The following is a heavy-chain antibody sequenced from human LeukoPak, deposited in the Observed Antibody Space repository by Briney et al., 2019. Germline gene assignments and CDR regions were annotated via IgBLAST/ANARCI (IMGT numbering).Heavy chain of an antibody. CDR3: AGGSSTSCYTFDY. CDR2: INHSGST. V-gene: IGHV4-34*01. Sequence: SETLSLTCAVYGGSFSGYYWSWIRQPPGKGLEWIGEINHSGSTNYNPSLKSRVTISVDTSKNQFSLKLSSVTAADTAVYYCAGGSSTSCYTFDYWGQGTLVTVSS. CDR1: GGSFSGYY. D-gene: IGHD2-2*01. J-gene: IGHJ4*02.